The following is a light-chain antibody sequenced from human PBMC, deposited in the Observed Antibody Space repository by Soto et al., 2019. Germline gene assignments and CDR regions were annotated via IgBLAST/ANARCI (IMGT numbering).Light chain of an antibody. CDR3: SSFTSSITYV. CDR2: DVT. CDR1: SSDVGGHNA. J-gene: IGLJ1*01. Sequence: QSALTQPASVSGSPGQSITISCTGTSSDVGGHNAVSWYRQEPGKAPKLVIYDVTNRPSGVSNRFSGSKSGNTASLTISGLQTEDEADYYCSSFTSSITYVFGTSTKLTVL. V-gene: IGLV2-14*01.